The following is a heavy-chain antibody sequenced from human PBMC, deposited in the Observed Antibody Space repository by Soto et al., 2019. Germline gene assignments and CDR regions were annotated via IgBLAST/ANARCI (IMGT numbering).Heavy chain of an antibody. D-gene: IGHD2-15*01. V-gene: IGHV1-3*01. J-gene: IGHJ4*02. CDR2: INAGNGNT. CDR1: GYTFTSYA. CDR3: ARDVSVVVVAATPGYFDY. Sequence: ASVKVSCKASGYTFTSYAMHWVRQAPGQRFEWMGWINAGNGNTKYSQRFQGRVTITRDTSASTAYMELSSLRSEDTAVYYCARDVSVVVVAATPGYFDYWGQGTLVTV.